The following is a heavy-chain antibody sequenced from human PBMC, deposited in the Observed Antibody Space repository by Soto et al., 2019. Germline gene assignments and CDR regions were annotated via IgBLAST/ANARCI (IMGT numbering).Heavy chain of an antibody. Sequence: QVQLVQSGPEVKKPGASVKVSCKTSGYTFTSYGISWVRQAPGQGLEWMGWITTDTGKTNYAQKFQGRVTMTTDTSTSTAYMELRSLRSDDTAVYYCATRSPAFDYWGKGTLVTVSS. J-gene: IGHJ4*02. CDR3: ATRSPAFDY. CDR1: GYTFTSYG. CDR2: ITTDTGKT. V-gene: IGHV1-18*01.